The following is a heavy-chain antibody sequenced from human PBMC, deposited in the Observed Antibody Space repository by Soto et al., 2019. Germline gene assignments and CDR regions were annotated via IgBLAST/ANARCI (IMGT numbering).Heavy chain of an antibody. CDR3: ARGSKKAASDY. CDR2: INHSGST. J-gene: IGHJ4*02. V-gene: IGHV4-34*01. CDR1: GGSFIGYY. Sequence: PSETLSLTCAVYGGSFIGYYWSWIRQPPGKGLEWIGEINHSGSTNYNPSLKSRVTISVDTSKNQFSLKLSSVTAADTAVYYCARGSKKAASDYWGQGTLVTVS.